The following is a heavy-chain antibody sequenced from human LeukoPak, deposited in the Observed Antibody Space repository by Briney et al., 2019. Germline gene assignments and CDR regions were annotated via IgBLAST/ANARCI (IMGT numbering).Heavy chain of an antibody. V-gene: IGHV4-34*01. CDR2: INHSGST. J-gene: IGHJ4*02. CDR3: ATDTPYSSSWGLGDG. CDR1: GGPFSGYY. D-gene: IGHD6-13*01. Sequence: SETLSLTCAVYGGPFSGYYWSWIRQPPGKGLEWIGEINHSGSTNYNPSLKSRVTISVDTSKNQFSLKLSSVTAADTAVYYCATDTPYSSSWGLGDGWGQGTLVTVSS.